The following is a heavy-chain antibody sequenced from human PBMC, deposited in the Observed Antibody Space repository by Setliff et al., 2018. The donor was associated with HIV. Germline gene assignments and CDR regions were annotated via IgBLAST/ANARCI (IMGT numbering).Heavy chain of an antibody. D-gene: IGHD6-19*01. CDR2: IYHSGST. Sequence: SETLSLTCTVSGYSISSGYYWGWIRQPPGKGLEWIGSIYHSGSTYYNPSLKSRVTISVDTSKNQFSLKLSSVTAADTAVYYCARGAIAVAGISYYYYGMDVWGQGTTVTVSS. CDR3: ARGAIAVAGISYYYYGMDV. CDR1: GYSISSGYY. J-gene: IGHJ6*02. V-gene: IGHV4-38-2*02.